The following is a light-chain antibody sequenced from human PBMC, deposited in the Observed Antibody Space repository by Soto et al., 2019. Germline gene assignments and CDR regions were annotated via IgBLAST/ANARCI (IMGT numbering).Light chain of an antibody. J-gene: IGLJ3*02. Sequence: QSVVTQPPSVSGAPGQWVTISCTGSSTNIGAGYDVHWYQQLPGTAPKLLIYGNSNRPSGVPYRFSGSKSGTSASLAITGLQAEDEADYYCQSYDSSLSGWVFGGGTKLTVL. CDR3: QSYDSSLSGWV. CDR2: GNS. V-gene: IGLV1-40*01. CDR1: STNIGAGYD.